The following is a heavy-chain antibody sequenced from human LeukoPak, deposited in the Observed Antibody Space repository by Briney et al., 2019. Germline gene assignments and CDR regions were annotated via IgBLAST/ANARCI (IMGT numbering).Heavy chain of an antibody. CDR1: GGSISFYY. CDR2: IYTGGNT. D-gene: IGHD3-16*02. Sequence: PSETLSLTCTVSGGSISFYYWTWIRQSAGKGLEWIGRIYTGGNTNYNPSLKSRATLSIDTSKNQFSLMLTSVTAADTAVYYCARVSERLGELSSLDYWGQGTLVTVSS. CDR3: ARVSERLGELSSLDY. V-gene: IGHV4-4*07. J-gene: IGHJ4*02.